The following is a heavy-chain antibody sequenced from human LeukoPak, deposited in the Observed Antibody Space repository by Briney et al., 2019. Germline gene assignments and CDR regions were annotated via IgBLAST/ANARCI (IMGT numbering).Heavy chain of an antibody. D-gene: IGHD3-16*01. CDR3: ARHWAGGWFDP. CDR1: GGSISSYY. V-gene: IGHV4-59*01. Sequence: PSETLSLTCTVSGGSISSYYWSWIRQPPGKGLEWIGYIYYSGSTNYNPSLKSRVTISVDTSKNQFSLKLSSVTAADTAVYYCARHWAGGWFDPWGQGTLVTVSS. J-gene: IGHJ5*02. CDR2: IYYSGST.